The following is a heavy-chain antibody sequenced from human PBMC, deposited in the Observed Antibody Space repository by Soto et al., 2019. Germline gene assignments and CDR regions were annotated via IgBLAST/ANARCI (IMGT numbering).Heavy chain of an antibody. CDR3: ARKVAGNRDY. V-gene: IGHV3-74*01. Sequence: EVPLVESGGGLVQPGGSLRLSCAASGFTFSSYWMHWVRQAPGKGRVWVSRINSDGSSTYYADSVKGRFTISRDNAKNTLYLQMTRLRAEDTAVYYCARKVAGNRDYWGQGTLVTVSS. CDR2: INSDGSST. CDR1: GFTFSSYW. J-gene: IGHJ4*02. D-gene: IGHD2-15*01.